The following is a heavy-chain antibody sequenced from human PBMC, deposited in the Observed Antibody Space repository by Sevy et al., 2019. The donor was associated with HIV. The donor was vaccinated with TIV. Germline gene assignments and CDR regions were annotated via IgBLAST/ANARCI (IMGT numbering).Heavy chain of an antibody. J-gene: IGHJ4*02. CDR2: ISSSSSYT. V-gene: IGHV3-11*06. D-gene: IGHD4-17*01. Sequence: GGSLRLSCAASGFTFSDYYMSWIRQAPGKGLEWVSYISSSSSYTNYADSVKGRFTISRDNAKNSLYLQMNSLRAEDTAVYYCATTPTVTMGPYYFDYWGQGTLVTVSS. CDR3: ATTPTVTMGPYYFDY. CDR1: GFTFSDYY.